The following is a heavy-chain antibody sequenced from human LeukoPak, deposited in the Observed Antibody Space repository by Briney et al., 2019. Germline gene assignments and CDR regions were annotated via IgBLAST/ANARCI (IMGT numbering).Heavy chain of an antibody. Sequence: PGGSLRRYCAASGFTVGDNYMSWVRPAPGKGLEWVSVIYSGGSTYYADSVKGRFSISRDNSKNTLYLQMNSLRAEDTAVYYCARAAGGGGNRFDYGGQGTLVTVSA. CDR3: ARAAGGGGNRFDY. V-gene: IGHV3-53*01. D-gene: IGHD4-23*01. J-gene: IGHJ4*02. CDR1: GFTVGDNY. CDR2: IYSGGST.